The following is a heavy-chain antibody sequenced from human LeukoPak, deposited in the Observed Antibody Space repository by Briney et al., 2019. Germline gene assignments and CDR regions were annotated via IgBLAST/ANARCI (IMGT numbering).Heavy chain of an antibody. Sequence: GRSLRLSCAASGFTFSDYYMSCIRQAPGKGLEWVSYISSSGSTIYYADSVKGRFTISRDNAKNSLYLQMHSLRAEDTAVYYCASSGYYDSTNWFDPWGQGPLVTVSS. CDR3: ASSGYYDSTNWFDP. CDR2: ISSSGSTI. D-gene: IGHD3-22*01. V-gene: IGHV3-11*01. CDR1: GFTFSDYY. J-gene: IGHJ5*02.